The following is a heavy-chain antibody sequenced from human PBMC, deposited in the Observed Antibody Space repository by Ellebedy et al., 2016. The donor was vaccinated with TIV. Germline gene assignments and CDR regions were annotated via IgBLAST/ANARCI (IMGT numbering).Heavy chain of an antibody. Sequence: SETLSLTCTVSGGSISSYYWSWIRQPPGKGLEWIGYIYYSGSTTYNPSLNSRVTMSVDTSKNQFSLKLSSVTAADTAVYYCARDSAVEAAAGDRGVYYYYYGMDVWGQGTTVTVSS. CDR1: GGSISSYY. CDR3: ARDSAVEAAAGDRGVYYYYYGMDV. D-gene: IGHD6-13*01. CDR2: IYYSGST. V-gene: IGHV4-59*01. J-gene: IGHJ6*02.